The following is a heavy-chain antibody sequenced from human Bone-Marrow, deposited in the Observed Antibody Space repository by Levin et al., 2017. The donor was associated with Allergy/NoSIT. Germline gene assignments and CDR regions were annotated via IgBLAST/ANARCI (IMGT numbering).Heavy chain of an antibody. Sequence: GESLKISCAASGFTFSSYWMHWVRQAPGKGLVWVSRINSDGSSTSYADSVKGRFTISRDNAKNTLYLQMNSLRAEDTAVYYCARDRWEKGGAFDIWGQGTMVTVSS. J-gene: IGHJ3*02. CDR1: GFTFSSYW. D-gene: IGHD1-26*01. CDR3: ARDRWEKGGAFDI. CDR2: INSDGSST. V-gene: IGHV3-74*01.